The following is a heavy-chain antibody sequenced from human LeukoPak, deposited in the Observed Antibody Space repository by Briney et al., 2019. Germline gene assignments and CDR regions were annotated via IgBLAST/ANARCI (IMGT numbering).Heavy chain of an antibody. CDR2: IYHSGST. CDR1: GYSISSGYY. CDR3: ARGRWRRHSYYHCMEV. Sequence: SETLSLTCTVSGYSISSGYYWGWIRQPPGKGLEWIGSIYHSGSTYYNPSLKSRVTISVDTSKNQFSLKLSSVTAEDTAVYYWARGRWRRHSYYHCMEVWGKGTPVTVSS. V-gene: IGHV4-38-2*02. D-gene: IGHD3-3*01. J-gene: IGHJ6*03.